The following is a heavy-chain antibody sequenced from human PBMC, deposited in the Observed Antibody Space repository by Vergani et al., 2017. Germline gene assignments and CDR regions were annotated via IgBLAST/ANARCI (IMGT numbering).Heavy chain of an antibody. Sequence: QITLKESGPTLVKPTQTLTLTCTFSGFSLNTRGVSVAWIRQPPGKALEWLAHIFSNDEKSYSTSLKSRLTISKDTSKSQVVLTMTNMDPVDTATYYCAGVYYDSSGYYYTFDYWGQGTLVTVSS. CDR1: GFSLNTRGVS. D-gene: IGHD3-22*01. CDR2: IFSNDEK. CDR3: AGVYYDSSGYYYTFDY. J-gene: IGHJ4*02. V-gene: IGHV2-26*01.